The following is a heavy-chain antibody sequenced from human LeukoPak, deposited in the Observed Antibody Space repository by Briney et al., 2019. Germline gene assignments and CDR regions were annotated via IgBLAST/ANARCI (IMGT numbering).Heavy chain of an antibody. V-gene: IGHV4-4*02. CDR2: IYHSGST. Sequence: SETLSLTCAVSGGSISSSNWWSWVRQPAGKGLEWIGEIYHSGSTNYNPSLKSRVTISVDKSKNQFSLKLSSVTAADTAVYYCARKAEIERYSSGWYGLPLDAFDIWGQGTMVTVSS. CDR3: ARKAEIERYSSGWYGLPLDAFDI. J-gene: IGHJ3*02. CDR1: GGSISSSNW. D-gene: IGHD6-19*01.